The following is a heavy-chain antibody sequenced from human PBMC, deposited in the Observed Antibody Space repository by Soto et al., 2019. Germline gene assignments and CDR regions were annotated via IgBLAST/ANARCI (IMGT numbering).Heavy chain of an antibody. CDR3: ARDAPETAPY. V-gene: IGHV4-31*03. J-gene: IGHJ4*02. CDR2: INYRGST. Sequence: QVQLQESGPGLVKPSQTLSLTCTVSGGSISNGDYYWNWIRQHPEKGLEWIGYINYRGSTFYNPSLKSRIIISVEKSKNQFSQKLSSVTAADTAVYYCARDAPETAPYWGQGTLVTVSS. CDR1: GGSISNGDYY. D-gene: IGHD2-2*01.